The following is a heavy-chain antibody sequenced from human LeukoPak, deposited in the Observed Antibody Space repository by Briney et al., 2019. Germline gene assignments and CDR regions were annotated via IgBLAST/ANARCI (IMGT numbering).Heavy chain of an antibody. J-gene: IGHJ4*02. CDR2: ISGDGGST. D-gene: IGHD4-17*01. Sequence: GGSLRLSCAASGFTFSSYAMHWVRQAPGKGLEWVSLISGDGGSTYYADSVKGRFTISRDNAKNSLYLQMNSLRDEDTAIYYCRIGHYGDYARDQGTLVTVSS. CDR3: RIGHYGDYA. CDR1: GFTFSSYA. V-gene: IGHV3-43*02.